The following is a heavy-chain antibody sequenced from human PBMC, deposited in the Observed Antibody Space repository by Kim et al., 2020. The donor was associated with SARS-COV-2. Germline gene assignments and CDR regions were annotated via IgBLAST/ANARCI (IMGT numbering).Heavy chain of an antibody. J-gene: IGHJ5*02. V-gene: IGHV4-34*01. Sequence: SETLSLTCAVYGGSFSGYYWSWIRQPPGKGLEWIGEINHSGSTNYNPSLKSRVTISVDTSKNQFSLKLSSVTAADTAVYYCARDRYPRRGYYYGSGSYYLNWFDPWGQGTLVTVSS. CDR2: INHSGST. D-gene: IGHD3-10*01. CDR1: GGSFSGYY. CDR3: ARDRYPRRGYYYGSGSYYLNWFDP.